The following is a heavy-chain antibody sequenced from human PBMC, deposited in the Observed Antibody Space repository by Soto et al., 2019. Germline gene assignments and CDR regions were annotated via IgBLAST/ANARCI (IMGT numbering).Heavy chain of an antibody. CDR1: GFTFSNYA. Sequence: EVQLLESGGGLVQPGGSLRLSCVVSGFTFSNYAMSWVRKTPGKGLEWVSGITSDGSTTWYADFVEGRFTISRDNSKKTVYLQLNSPRGEEAAVYFCAKGGSSGWPGGEDFWGQGTMVTVSS. J-gene: IGHJ4*02. D-gene: IGHD6-19*01. CDR3: AKGGSSGWPGGEDF. V-gene: IGHV3-23*01. CDR2: ITSDGSTT.